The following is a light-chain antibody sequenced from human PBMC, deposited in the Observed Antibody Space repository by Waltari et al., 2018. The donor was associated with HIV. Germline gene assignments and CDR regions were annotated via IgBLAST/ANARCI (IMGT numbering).Light chain of an antibody. V-gene: IGLV1-44*01. CDR3: ATWDDTLNGVI. J-gene: IGLJ2*01. Sequence: QSVLTQPPSASGTPGQRVTISCSGGSSNIGSNSVHWYQQLPGTAPRLLLYSTNQRPARVPDRFSGSKSGTSASLAISGLQSEDEADYYCATWDDTLNGVIVGGGTKLTVL. CDR1: SSNIGSNS. CDR2: STN.